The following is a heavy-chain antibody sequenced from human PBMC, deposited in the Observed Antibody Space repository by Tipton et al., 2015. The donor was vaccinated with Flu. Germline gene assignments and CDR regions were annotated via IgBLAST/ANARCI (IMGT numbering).Heavy chain of an antibody. D-gene: IGHD4-17*01. Sequence: SGFTFSSYGMHWVRQAPGKGLEWVAVTWYDGSNKYYADSVKGRFTISRDNSKNTLYLQMNSLRAEDTAVYYCAREHGDYDGGGDQHWGQGTLVTVSS. V-gene: IGHV3-33*01. CDR3: AREHGDYDGGGDQH. CDR2: TWYDGSNK. CDR1: GFTFSSYG. J-gene: IGHJ1*01.